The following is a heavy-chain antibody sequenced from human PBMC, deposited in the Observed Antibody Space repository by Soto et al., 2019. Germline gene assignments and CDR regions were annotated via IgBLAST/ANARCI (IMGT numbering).Heavy chain of an antibody. CDR2: IYHTGNT. D-gene: IGHD2-2*01. Sequence: SETLSLTCAVSGGSISSGGYSWSRIRQPPGKGLEWIGYIYHTGNTYYNPSLESRVTMSLDKSKNQFSLKLTSVTAADSAVYYCARDDHIVVVPTSLGAMDVWGQGTTVTVSS. J-gene: IGHJ6*02. CDR3: ARDDHIVVVPTSLGAMDV. V-gene: IGHV4-30-2*01. CDR1: GGSISSGGYS.